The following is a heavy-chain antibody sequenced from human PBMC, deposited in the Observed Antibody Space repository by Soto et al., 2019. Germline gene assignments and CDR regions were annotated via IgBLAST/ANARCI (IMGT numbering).Heavy chain of an antibody. J-gene: IGHJ4*02. CDR3: ARDGVSSTDYTLNYGTYFDY. D-gene: IGHD3-3*01. CDR1: GFTYTTYT. V-gene: IGHV3-30*19. Sequence: QVQLLESGGGVVQTGRSLRLSCAASGFTYTTYTMHWVRQAPGKGLEWLAVISYAGHNKFYADSVKCRFTIYRDSTKQTLYRQMTSLRTDDTAMYYCARDGVSSTDYTLNYGTYFDYWGQGGLVTLSS. CDR2: ISYAGHNK.